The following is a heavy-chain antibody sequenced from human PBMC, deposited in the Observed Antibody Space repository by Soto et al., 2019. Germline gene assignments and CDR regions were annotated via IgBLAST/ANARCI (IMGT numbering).Heavy chain of an antibody. Sequence: PSETLSLTCTVSGGSISSSSYYWGWIRQPPGKGLEWIGSIYYSGSTYYNPSLKSRVTISVDTSKNQFSLKLSSVTAADTAVYYCARPAMDTYYFDYWGQGTLVTAPQ. CDR1: GGSISSSSYY. CDR2: IYYSGST. J-gene: IGHJ4*02. CDR3: ARPAMDTYYFDY. V-gene: IGHV4-39*01. D-gene: IGHD5-18*01.